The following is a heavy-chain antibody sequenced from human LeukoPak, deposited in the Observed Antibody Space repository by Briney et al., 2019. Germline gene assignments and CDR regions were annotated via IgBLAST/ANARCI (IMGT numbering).Heavy chain of an antibody. J-gene: IGHJ4*02. CDR1: GDSISGSSYY. CDR3: ASGGWYGYYFDY. D-gene: IGHD6-19*01. V-gene: IGHV4-39*07. CDR2: TFYNGRT. Sequence: SETLSLTCTVSGDSISGSSYYWGWIRQPPGKGLEWTGSTFYNGRTYYKPSLKSRVTISVDTSKNQFSLKLSSVTAADTAVYYCASGGWYGYYFDYWGQGTLVTVSS.